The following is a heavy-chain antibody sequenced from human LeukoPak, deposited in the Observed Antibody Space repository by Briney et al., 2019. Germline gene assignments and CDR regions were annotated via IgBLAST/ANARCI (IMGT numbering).Heavy chain of an antibody. D-gene: IGHD6-13*01. CDR2: ISAYNGNT. CDR3: ARWRRGSSWEPSMDP. J-gene: IGHJ5*02. V-gene: IGHV1-18*04. Sequence: GASVKVSCKASGYTFTGYFMHWVRQAPGQGLEWMGWISAYNGNTNYAQKLQGRVTMTTDTSTSTAYMELRSLRSDDTAVYYCARWRRGSSWEPSMDPWGQGTLVTVSS. CDR1: GYTFTGYF.